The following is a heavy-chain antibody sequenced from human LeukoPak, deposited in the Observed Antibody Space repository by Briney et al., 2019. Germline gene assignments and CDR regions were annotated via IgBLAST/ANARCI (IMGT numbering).Heavy chain of an antibody. CDR3: ARHGSSWRPSDY. V-gene: IGHV4-39*01. D-gene: IGHD2-2*03. CDR2: IYYSGST. J-gene: IGHJ4*02. CDR1: GGSISSSSYY. Sequence: SETLSLTCTVSGGSISSSSYYWGWIRQPPGKGLEWIGSIYYSGSTYYNPSLKSRVTISVDTSKNQFSLKLSSVTAADTAVYYCARHGSSWRPSDYWGQGTLVTVSS.